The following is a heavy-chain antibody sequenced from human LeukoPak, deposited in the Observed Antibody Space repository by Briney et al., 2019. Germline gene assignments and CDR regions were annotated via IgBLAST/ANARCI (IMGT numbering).Heavy chain of an antibody. CDR3: ARDSLLRGSGWDYWYFDL. Sequence: PSETLSLTCTVSGGXVSNGNYYWSWIRQPPGKGLEWIGNMHYSGSTNYNPSLKSRVTISVDTSMNQLSLLLTSATAADTAVYYCARDSLLRGSGWDYWYFDLWGRGTLVTVSS. CDR1: GGXVSNGNYY. J-gene: IGHJ2*01. D-gene: IGHD6-25*01. V-gene: IGHV4-61*01. CDR2: MHYSGST.